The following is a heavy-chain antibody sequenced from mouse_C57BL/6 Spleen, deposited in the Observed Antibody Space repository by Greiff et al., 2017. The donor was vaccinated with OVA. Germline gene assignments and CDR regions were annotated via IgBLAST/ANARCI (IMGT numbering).Heavy chain of an antibody. J-gene: IGHJ2*01. CDR3: ARHEENYFDY. CDR1: GFTFSSYG. V-gene: IGHV5-6*01. Sequence: EVMLVESGGDLVKPGGSLKLSCAASGFTFSSYGMSWVRQTPDKRLEWVATISSGGSYTYYPDSVKGRFTISRDNAKNTLYLQMSSLKSEDTAMYYCARHEENYFDYWGQGTTLTVSS. CDR2: ISSGGSYT.